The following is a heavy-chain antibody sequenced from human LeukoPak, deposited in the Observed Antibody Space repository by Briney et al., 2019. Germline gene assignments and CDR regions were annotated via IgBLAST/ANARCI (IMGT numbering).Heavy chain of an antibody. J-gene: IGHJ6*02. CDR3: ARVMEVRGYSYGYTGYYGMDV. V-gene: IGHV4-4*07. CDR1: GGSISSYY. CDR2: IYTSGST. D-gene: IGHD5-18*01. Sequence: SETLSLTCTVSGGSISSYYWSWIRQPAGKGLEWIGRIYTSGSTNYNPSLKSRVTMSVDTSKNQFSLKLGSVTAADAAEYYCARVMEVRGYSYGYTGYYGMDVWGQGTTVTVSS.